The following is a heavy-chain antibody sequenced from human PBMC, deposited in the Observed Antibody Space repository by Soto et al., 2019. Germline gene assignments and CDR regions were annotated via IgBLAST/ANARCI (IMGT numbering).Heavy chain of an antibody. J-gene: IGHJ3*02. D-gene: IGHD2-2*01. CDR2: ISAYNGNT. V-gene: IGHV1-18*01. CDR3: ARAVGYCISTSCSDAFDI. CDR1: GYTFTSYG. Sequence: ASVKVSCKASGYTFTSYGISWVRQAPGQGLEWMGWISAYNGNTNYAQKLQGRVTMTTDTSTSTAYMELRSLRSGDTAVYYCARAVGYCISTSCSDAFDIWGQGTMVTVSS.